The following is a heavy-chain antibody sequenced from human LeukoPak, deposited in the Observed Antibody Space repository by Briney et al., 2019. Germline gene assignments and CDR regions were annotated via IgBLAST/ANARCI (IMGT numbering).Heavy chain of an antibody. CDR2: IQYDGSNK. J-gene: IGHJ4*02. CDR1: GFAFSNYG. V-gene: IGHV3-30*02. CDR3: AKPGGRVGESLNGIDY. D-gene: IGHD3-10*01. Sequence: PGGSLRLSCAASGFAFSNYGLHWVCQAPGKGLEWVAFIQYDGSNKFHTDSVKGRFTISRDNSKNTLFLQMNSLRAEDTAVYYCAKPGGRVGESLNGIDYWGQGTLVTVS.